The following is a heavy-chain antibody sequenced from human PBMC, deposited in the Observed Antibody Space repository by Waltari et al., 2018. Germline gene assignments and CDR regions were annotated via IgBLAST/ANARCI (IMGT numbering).Heavy chain of an antibody. D-gene: IGHD2-8*01. CDR3: ARDSSDCTHGLCYNPFDY. V-gene: IGHV3-48*03. CDR2: ISISGNTI. J-gene: IGHJ4*02. Sequence: VYLVESGGTLVHPGGSLRLSCAASGFPFSSYEMNWVCQTPGKGLEWLSYISISGNTIYYADSVKGRFTISRDNARNSLYLQMDSLKAEDTGIYYCARDSSDCTHGLCYNPFDYWGQGTLVTVSS. CDR1: GFPFSSYE.